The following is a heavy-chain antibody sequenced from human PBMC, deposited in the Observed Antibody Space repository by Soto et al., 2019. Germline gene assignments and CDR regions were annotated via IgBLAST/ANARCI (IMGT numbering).Heavy chain of an antibody. CDR2: ISYDGSNK. V-gene: IGHV3-30-3*01. Sequence: GGSLRLSCAASGFTFSSYAMHWVRQAPGKGLEWVAVISYDGSNKYYADSVKGRFTISRDNSKNTLYLQMNSLRAEDTAVYYCARDQWLVVVPAAIRSGDYYYGMDVWGQGTTVTVSS. CDR1: GFTFSSYA. J-gene: IGHJ6*02. D-gene: IGHD2-2*02. CDR3: ARDQWLVVVPAAIRSGDYYYGMDV.